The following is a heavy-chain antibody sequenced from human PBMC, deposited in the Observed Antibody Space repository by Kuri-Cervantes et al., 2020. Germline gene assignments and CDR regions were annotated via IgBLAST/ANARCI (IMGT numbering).Heavy chain of an antibody. V-gene: IGHV1-18*01. CDR2: ISGYNGDT. Sequence: ASVKVSCKASGYTFTNYGINWARQAPGQGLEWMGWISGYNGDTDYAQKLQGRVTMTTDTSTSTAYLELRSLRSDDTALYFCARVRGGTRSYYYMDVWGKGTRVTVSS. J-gene: IGHJ6*03. D-gene: IGHD1-1*01. CDR1: GYTFTNYG. CDR3: ARVRGGTRSYYYMDV.